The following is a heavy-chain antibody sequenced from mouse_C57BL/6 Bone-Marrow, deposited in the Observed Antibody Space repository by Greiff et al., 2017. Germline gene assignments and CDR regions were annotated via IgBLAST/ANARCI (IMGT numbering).Heavy chain of an antibody. CDR2: IRLKSDNYAT. J-gene: IGHJ3*01. CDR1: GFTFSNYW. V-gene: IGHV6-3*01. Sequence: EVKLMESGGGLVQPGGSMKLSCVASGFTFSNYWMNWVRQSPEKGLEWVAQIRLKSDNYATHYAESVKGRFTISRDDSKSSVYLQMNNLRAEDTGIYYCTGEGGFAYWGQGTLVTVSA. CDR3: TGEGGFAY.